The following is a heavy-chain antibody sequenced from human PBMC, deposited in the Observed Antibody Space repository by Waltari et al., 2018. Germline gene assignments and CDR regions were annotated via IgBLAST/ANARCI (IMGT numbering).Heavy chain of an antibody. J-gene: IGHJ5*01. CDR3: ARGGYSGYEPRRWFDS. V-gene: IGHV4-34*01. Sequence: QVQLQQWGAGLLTPSETLSLTCVVDGGAFSGYYWSWTRQPPEKGLEGIGEINDSGSTQYNQSLKRRVTISIDTSKNQFSLNLRSVTAADMGVYYCARGGYSGYEPRRWFDSWGQGTLVTVAS. CDR1: GGAFSGYY. CDR2: INDSGST. D-gene: IGHD5-12*01.